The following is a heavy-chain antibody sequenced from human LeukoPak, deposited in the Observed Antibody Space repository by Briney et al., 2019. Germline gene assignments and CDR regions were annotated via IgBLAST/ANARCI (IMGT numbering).Heavy chain of an antibody. CDR2: IFSNGDT. CDR3: TRDQMNY. D-gene: IGHD5-24*01. V-gene: IGHV3-53*01. CDR1: EFTVSRNY. Sequence: PGGSLGLSCTASEFTVSRNYMLWVRQAPGKGQEWVSLIFSNGDTHYADSVKGRFTISRDTSKNTVSLQMNSLRVEDTAMYYCTRDQMNYWGQGTLVTVSS. J-gene: IGHJ4*02.